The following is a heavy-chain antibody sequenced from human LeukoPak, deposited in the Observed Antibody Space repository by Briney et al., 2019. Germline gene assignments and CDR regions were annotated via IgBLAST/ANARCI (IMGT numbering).Heavy chain of an antibody. D-gene: IGHD6-6*01. V-gene: IGHV1-69*05. J-gene: IGHJ3*02. CDR2: IIPIFGTA. CDR1: GGTFSSYA. Sequence: SVKVSCXASGGTFSSYAISWVRQAPGQGLEWMGGIIPIFGTANYAQKFQGRVTITTDESTSTAYMELSSLRSEDTAVYYCARGYSSSFLSAFDIWGQGTMVTVSS. CDR3: ARGYSSSFLSAFDI.